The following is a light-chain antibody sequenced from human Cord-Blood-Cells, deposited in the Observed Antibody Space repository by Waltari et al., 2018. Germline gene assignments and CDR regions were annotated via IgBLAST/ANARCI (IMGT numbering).Light chain of an antibody. V-gene: IGLV2-14*03. CDR3: SSYTSSSTPFV. Sequence: QSALTQPASVSGSPGQSITISCTGTRSDDGGYNYVSWYQQHPGKAPKLMIYDVSNRPSGVSNRFSGSKSGNTASLTISGLQAEDEADYYCSSYTSSSTPFVFGTGTKVTVL. CDR1: RSDDGGYNY. CDR2: DVS. J-gene: IGLJ1*01.